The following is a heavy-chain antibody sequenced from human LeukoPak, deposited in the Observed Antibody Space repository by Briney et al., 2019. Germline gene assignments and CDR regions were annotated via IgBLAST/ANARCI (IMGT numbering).Heavy chain of an antibody. V-gene: IGHV3-11*04. CDR1: GFTFSDYY. CDR3: ASVGSDYDYVWGSQTGY. J-gene: IGHJ4*02. Sequence: PGGSLRLSCAASGFTFSDYYMSWIRQAPGKGLEWVSYIGSSGSTIYYADSVKGRFTISRDNAKNSLYLQMNSLRAEDTAVYYCASVGSDYDYVWGSQTGYWGQGTLVTVSS. CDR2: IGSSGSTI. D-gene: IGHD3-16*01.